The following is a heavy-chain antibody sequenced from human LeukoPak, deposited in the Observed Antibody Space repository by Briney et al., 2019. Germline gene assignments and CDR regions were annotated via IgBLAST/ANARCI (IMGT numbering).Heavy chain of an antibody. Sequence: GGSLRLSCTASGFTVSSNYMTWVRQAPGKGLEWVANIRDDGSEKYYVDSVKGRFTISRDNAKNSLYLRMNSLRAEDTAVYYCARLNYDFWSGVWEGYYMDVWGKGTTVTVSS. CDR3: ARLNYDFWSGVWEGYYMDV. J-gene: IGHJ6*03. V-gene: IGHV3-7*01. D-gene: IGHD3-3*01. CDR1: GFTVSSNY. CDR2: IRDDGSEK.